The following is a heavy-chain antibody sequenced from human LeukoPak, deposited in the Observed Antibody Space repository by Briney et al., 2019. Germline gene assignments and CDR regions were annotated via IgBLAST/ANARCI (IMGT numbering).Heavy chain of an antibody. J-gene: IGHJ6*02. Sequence: GGSLRLSCAASGFTFSSYGMHCVRQAPGKGLEWVAVIWYDGSNKYYADSVKGRFTISRDNSKNTLYLQMNSLRAEDTAVYYCARDWSSQYPFYYGMGVWGQGTLVTVSS. CDR1: GFTFSSYG. CDR2: IWYDGSNK. CDR3: ARDWSSQYPFYYGMGV. V-gene: IGHV3-33*01. D-gene: IGHD4-11*01.